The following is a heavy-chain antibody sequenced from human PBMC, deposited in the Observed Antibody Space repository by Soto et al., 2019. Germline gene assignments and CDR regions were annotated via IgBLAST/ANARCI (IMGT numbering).Heavy chain of an antibody. J-gene: IGHJ4*02. D-gene: IGHD1-26*01. Sequence: SGPTLVNPTETLTLTCTVSGFSLSNARMGVSWIRQPPGKALEWLAHIFSNDVKSYTTSLKSRLTISKDTSKSQVVLTMTNVDPVDTATYYCARNRNSGSYYVLSFFDYWGQGALVTVSS. CDR2: IFSNDVK. V-gene: IGHV2-26*01. CDR3: ARNRNSGSYYVLSFFDY. CDR1: GFSLSNARMG.